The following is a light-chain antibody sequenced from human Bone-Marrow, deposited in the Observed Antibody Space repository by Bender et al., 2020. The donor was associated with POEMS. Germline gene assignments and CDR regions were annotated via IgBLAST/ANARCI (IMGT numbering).Light chain of an antibody. J-gene: IGLJ3*02. Sequence: QSVLTQPPSASGTPGQRVTISCSGGSSNIGAHAVNWYQHLPGPAPPLLIYSSHRRPSEVPDRFPGSRSGTSASRAISGLQSEDEADYYCAVWDDSLNGWVFGGGTKLTVL. V-gene: IGLV1-44*01. CDR2: SSH. CDR3: AVWDDSLNGWV. CDR1: SSNIGAHA.